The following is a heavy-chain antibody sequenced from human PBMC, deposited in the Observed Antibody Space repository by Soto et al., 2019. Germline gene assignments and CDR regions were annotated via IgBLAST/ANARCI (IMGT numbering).Heavy chain of an antibody. V-gene: IGHV3-23*01. D-gene: IGHD2-2*01. CDR3: AKGGAQYQLPEYGMDV. CDR1: GFTFSSYA. Sequence: GGSLRLSCAASGFTFSSYAMSWVRQAPGKGLEWVSAISGSGGSTYYADSVKGRFTISRDNSKNTLYLQMNSLRAEDTAVYYCAKGGAQYQLPEYGMDVWGQGTTVTVSS. J-gene: IGHJ6*02. CDR2: ISGSGGST.